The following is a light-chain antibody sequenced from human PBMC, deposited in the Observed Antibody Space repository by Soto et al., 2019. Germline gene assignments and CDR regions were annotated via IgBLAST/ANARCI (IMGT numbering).Light chain of an antibody. Sequence: DIHMTHSPSTLSSSMVDRVTITCRASQSISSFLAWFQQKPGKGPNLLIYDASSLQSGVPPRFSGSGSGTEFTLTISSLQPDDFATYYCQQYNGYPLTFGPGTKVDIK. V-gene: IGKV1-5*01. CDR3: QQYNGYPLT. CDR2: DAS. J-gene: IGKJ3*01. CDR1: QSISSF.